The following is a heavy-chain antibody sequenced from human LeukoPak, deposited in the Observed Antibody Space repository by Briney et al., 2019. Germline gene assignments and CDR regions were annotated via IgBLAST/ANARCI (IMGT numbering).Heavy chain of an antibody. D-gene: IGHD1-1*01. J-gene: IGHJ6*03. Sequence: ASVKVSCKTSGYTFTSYYIHWLRQAPGQRFEWMGWSDPKSEATKYEHFQGRVTMTRDTSISTAYMELSRLRSDDTAVYYCARVPIARLEPNTRNYYYYYYMDVWGKGTSVTVSS. CDR3: ARVPIARLEPNTRNYYYYYYMDV. CDR2: SDPKSEAT. V-gene: IGHV1-2*02. CDR1: GYTFTSYY.